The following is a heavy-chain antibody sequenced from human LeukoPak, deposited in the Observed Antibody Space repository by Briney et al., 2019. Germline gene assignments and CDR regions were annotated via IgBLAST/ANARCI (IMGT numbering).Heavy chain of an antibody. D-gene: IGHD2-15*01. CDR3: ARGKKFVASDVYWFDP. CDR2: MNPNSGNT. CDR1: GYNFTSYD. V-gene: IGHV1-8*01. Sequence: GASVKVSCKASGYNFTSYDINWVRRATGQGLEWMGWMNPNSGNTGYAQKFQGRVSMTRNTSISTAYMDVHSLISDDTAVYYCARGKKFVASDVYWFDPWGQGTLVTVSS. J-gene: IGHJ5*02.